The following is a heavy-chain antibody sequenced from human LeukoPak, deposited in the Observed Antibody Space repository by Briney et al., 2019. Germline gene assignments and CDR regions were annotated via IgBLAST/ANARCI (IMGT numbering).Heavy chain of an antibody. J-gene: IGHJ3*02. V-gene: IGHV3-21*01. CDR2: ISSSSSYI. D-gene: IGHD3-9*01. CDR3: AWGNYDILGDAFDI. Sequence: GGSLRLSCAASGFIFSSYSMNWVRQAPGKGLEWVSSISSSSSYIYYADSVKGRFTISRKNAKNSLYLQMNSLRAEDTAVYYCAWGNYDILGDAFDIWGQGTMVTVSS. CDR1: GFIFSSYS.